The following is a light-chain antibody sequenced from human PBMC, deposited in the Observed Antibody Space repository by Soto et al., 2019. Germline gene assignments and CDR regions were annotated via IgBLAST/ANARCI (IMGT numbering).Light chain of an antibody. CDR3: QQWRT. J-gene: IGKJ1*01. CDR1: QSVSSSY. CDR2: GAS. V-gene: IGKV3-20*01. Sequence: EIVLTQSPGTLSLSPGERATLSCRASQSVSSSYLAWYQQKPGQAPRLLIYGASSRATGISDRFSGSGSGTELTLNISRLETDDFAVYYCQQWRTFGQGTKVEIK.